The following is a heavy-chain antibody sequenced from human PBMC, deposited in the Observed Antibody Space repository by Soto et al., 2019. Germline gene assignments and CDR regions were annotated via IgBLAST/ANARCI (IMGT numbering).Heavy chain of an antibody. Sequence: VGSLRLSCAASGFTFSSYAMSWVRQASGKGLEWVSGISGSGGSTYHADSVKGRFTISRDNSKNTLYLQMNSLRAEDTAVYYCAKRPYYYDSSAYYVDYWGQGTLVTVSS. CDR3: AKRPYYYDSSAYYVDY. J-gene: IGHJ4*02. CDR1: GFTFSSYA. CDR2: ISGSGGST. D-gene: IGHD3-22*01. V-gene: IGHV3-23*01.